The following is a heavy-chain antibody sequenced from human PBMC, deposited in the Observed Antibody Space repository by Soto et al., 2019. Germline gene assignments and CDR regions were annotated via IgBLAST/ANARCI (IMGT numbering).Heavy chain of an antibody. CDR1: GDTVSSNSAA. CDR2: TYYRSKWYN. Sequence: SQSLSLTCAISGDTVSSNSAAWNWIRQSPSRGLEWLGRTYYRSKWYNDYAVSVKSRITINPDTSKNQFSLQLNSVTPEDTAVYYCAXGKCSGGSCYSDNWFDPWGQGALVSVSS. CDR3: AXGKCSGGSCYSDNWFDP. V-gene: IGHV6-1*01. D-gene: IGHD2-15*01. J-gene: IGHJ5*02.